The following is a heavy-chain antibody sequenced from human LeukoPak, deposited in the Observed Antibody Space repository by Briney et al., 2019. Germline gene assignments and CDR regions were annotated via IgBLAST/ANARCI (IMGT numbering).Heavy chain of an antibody. CDR3: ARDLHTLSAAGLPEYFQH. D-gene: IGHD6-13*01. Sequence: GASVKVSCKASGYTFTDYYMHWVRQAPGQGLEWVGWINPNSGGTSYPQKFQGRVTMTRDTSISTAYMELSRLRSDDTAVYYCARDLHTLSAAGLPEYFQHWGQGTLVIVSS. V-gene: IGHV1-2*02. CDR1: GYTFTDYY. J-gene: IGHJ1*01. CDR2: INPNSGGT.